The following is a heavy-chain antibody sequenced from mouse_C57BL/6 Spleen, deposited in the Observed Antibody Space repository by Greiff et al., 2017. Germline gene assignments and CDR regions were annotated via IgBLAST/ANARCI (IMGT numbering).Heavy chain of an antibody. CDR3: ARWVYYDYFDC. D-gene: IGHD2-4*01. V-gene: IGHV1-4*01. CDR1: GYTFTSYT. Sequence: VQLQESGAELARPGASVKMSCKASGYTFTSYTMHWVKQRPGQGLEWIGYINPSSGYTKYNQKFKDKATLTADKSSSTAYMQLSSLTSEDSAVYYCARWVYYDYFDCWGQGTTLTVSS. J-gene: IGHJ2*01. CDR2: INPSSGYT.